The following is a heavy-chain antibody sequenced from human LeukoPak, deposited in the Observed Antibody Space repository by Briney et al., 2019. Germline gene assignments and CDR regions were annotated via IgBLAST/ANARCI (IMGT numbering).Heavy chain of an antibody. J-gene: IGHJ3*02. CDR3: AKGKGYQLLYAFDI. D-gene: IGHD2-2*01. CDR1: GFTFSSYG. CDR2: IRYDGSNK. V-gene: IGHV3-30*02. Sequence: GGSLRLSCAASGFTFSSYGMHWVRQAPGKGREWVAFIRYDGSNKYYADSVKGRFTISRDNSKNTLYLQMNSLRAEDTAVYYCAKGKGYQLLYAFDIWGQGTMVTVSS.